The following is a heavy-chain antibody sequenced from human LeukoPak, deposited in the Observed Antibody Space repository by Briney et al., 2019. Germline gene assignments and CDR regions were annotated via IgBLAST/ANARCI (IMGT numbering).Heavy chain of an antibody. CDR2: FDPEDGET. Sequence: GASVKVSCKVSGYTLTELSMHWVRQAPGKGLEWMGGFDPEDGETIYAQKFQGRVTMTEDTSTDTAYMELSSLRSEDTAVYYCATDGGRVGANPILDYWGQGTLVTVSS. D-gene: IGHD1-26*01. CDR1: GYTLTELS. CDR3: ATDGGRVGANPILDY. J-gene: IGHJ4*02. V-gene: IGHV1-24*01.